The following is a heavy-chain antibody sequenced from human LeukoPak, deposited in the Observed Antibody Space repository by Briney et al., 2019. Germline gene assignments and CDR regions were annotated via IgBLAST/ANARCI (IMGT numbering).Heavy chain of an antibody. V-gene: IGHV4-61*02. D-gene: IGHD3-3*01. CDR1: GGSISSGGYY. Sequence: SETLSLTCTVSGGSISSGGYYWGWIRQPAGRGLEWIGRIYTSGSTNYNPSLKSRVTISVDTSKNQFSLKLSSVTAADTAVYYCARENYYDFWSGYYARFDYWGQGTLVTVSS. CDR2: IYTSGST. CDR3: ARENYYDFWSGYYARFDY. J-gene: IGHJ4*02.